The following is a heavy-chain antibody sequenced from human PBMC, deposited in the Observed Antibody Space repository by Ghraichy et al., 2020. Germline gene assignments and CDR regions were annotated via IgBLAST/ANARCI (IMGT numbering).Heavy chain of an antibody. D-gene: IGHD3-10*01. Sequence: LSLTCAASGFTFSSYAMSWVRQAPGKGLEWVSAISGSGGSTYYADSVKGRFTISRDNSKNTLYLQMNSLRAEDTAVYYCAKERLSTMVRGEPDYWGQGTLVTVSS. CDR3: AKERLSTMVRGEPDY. V-gene: IGHV3-23*01. CDR2: ISGSGGST. J-gene: IGHJ4*02. CDR1: GFTFSSYA.